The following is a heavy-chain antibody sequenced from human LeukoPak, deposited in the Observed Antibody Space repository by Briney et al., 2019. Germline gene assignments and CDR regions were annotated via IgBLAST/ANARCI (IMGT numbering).Heavy chain of an antibody. D-gene: IGHD2-2*03. V-gene: IGHV1-2*02. Sequence: ASVKVSCKTSGYRFTAYPLHWVRQALGQGLEWLGWMNPHSGETNNAQKFQGRVTMTRDTSISVAYMELSSLRSDDMAVYFCVRGMDAEAFQNWGQGTLVIVSS. J-gene: IGHJ1*01. CDR3: VRGMDAEAFQN. CDR1: GYRFTAYP. CDR2: MNPHSGET.